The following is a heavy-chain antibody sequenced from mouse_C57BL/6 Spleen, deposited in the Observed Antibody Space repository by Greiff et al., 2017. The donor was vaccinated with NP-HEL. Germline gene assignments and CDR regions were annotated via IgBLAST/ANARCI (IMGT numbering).Heavy chain of an antibody. V-gene: IGHV3-6*01. CDR2: ISYDGSN. D-gene: IGHD2-1*01. Sequence: DVKLQESGPGLVKPSQSLSLTCSVTGYSITSGYYWNWIRQFPGNKLEWMGYISYDGSNNYNPSLKNRISITRDTSKNQFFLKLNSVTTEDTATYYCARGNYVAMDYWGQGTSVTVSS. CDR3: ARGNYVAMDY. CDR1: GYSITSGYY. J-gene: IGHJ4*01.